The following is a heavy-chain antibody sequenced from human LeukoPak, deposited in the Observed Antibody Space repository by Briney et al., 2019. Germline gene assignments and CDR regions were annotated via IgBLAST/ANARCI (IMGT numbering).Heavy chain of an antibody. CDR3: ARDPVGIVVKAFDY. D-gene: IGHD1-26*01. Sequence: GGSLRLSCAASGFTFSSYSMNWVRQAPGKGLEWVSSISSSSSYICYADSVKGRFTISRDNAKNSLYLQMNSLRAEDTAVYYCARDPVGIVVKAFDYWGQGTLVTVSS. J-gene: IGHJ4*02. V-gene: IGHV3-21*01. CDR2: ISSSSSYI. CDR1: GFTFSSYS.